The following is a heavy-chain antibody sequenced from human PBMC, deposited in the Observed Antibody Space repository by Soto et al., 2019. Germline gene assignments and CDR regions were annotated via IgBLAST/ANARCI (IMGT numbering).Heavy chain of an antibody. D-gene: IGHD2-2*01. Sequence: PGGSLRLSCEAFGFTVSNNYVSWVRQAPGKGLEWVSVMYSGGSIYYVDSVKGRFTISRDNSKNTLYLQMNSLRAEDTAVYYCTGGIRSTSSDSLAFDIWGQGTMVTVSS. CDR2: MYSGGSI. V-gene: IGHV3-66*01. J-gene: IGHJ3*02. CDR3: TGGIRSTSSDSLAFDI. CDR1: GFTVSNNY.